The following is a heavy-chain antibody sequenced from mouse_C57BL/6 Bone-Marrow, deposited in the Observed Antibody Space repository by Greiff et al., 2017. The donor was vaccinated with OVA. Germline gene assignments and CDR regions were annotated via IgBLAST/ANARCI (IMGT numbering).Heavy chain of an antibody. D-gene: IGHD3-2*02. J-gene: IGHJ2*01. Sequence: VQIQQYGAELVKPGASVKMSCKASGYTFTSYWITWVKQRPGQGLEWIGDIYPGSGSTNYNEKFKSKATLTVDTSSSTAYMQLSSLTSEDSAVYYCARRQLRLQDYWGQGTTLTVSS. CDR3: ARRQLRLQDY. CDR1: GYTFTSYW. V-gene: IGHV1-55*01. CDR2: IYPGSGST.